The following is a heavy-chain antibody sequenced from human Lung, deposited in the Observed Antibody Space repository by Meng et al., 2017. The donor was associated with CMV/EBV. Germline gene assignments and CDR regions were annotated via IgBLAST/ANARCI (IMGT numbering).Heavy chain of an antibody. V-gene: IGHV3-15*01. J-gene: IGHJ4*02. D-gene: IGHD4-11*01. CDR3: IRNDYSNY. CDR1: GFTIRNVW. CDR2: IKSKTDGGTT. Sequence: VQRVEVGGGVLMPGGCLRLSYAVSGFTIRNVWMSWVHQAPGNGLDRGGRIKSKTDGGTTDYAAPVKGRFTISRDDSKNTLNLQMNSMKADDTAMSYCIRNDYSNYWGQGTLVTVSS.